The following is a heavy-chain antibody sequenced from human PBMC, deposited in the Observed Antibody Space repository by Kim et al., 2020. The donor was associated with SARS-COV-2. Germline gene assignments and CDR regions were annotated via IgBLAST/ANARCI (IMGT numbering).Heavy chain of an antibody. CDR3: ARERRGQNYYYYYGMDV. Sequence: FQGRVTMTRNTSISTAYMELSSLRSEDTAVYYCARERRGQNYYYYYGMDVWGQGTTVTVSS. V-gene: IGHV1-8*01. J-gene: IGHJ6*02.